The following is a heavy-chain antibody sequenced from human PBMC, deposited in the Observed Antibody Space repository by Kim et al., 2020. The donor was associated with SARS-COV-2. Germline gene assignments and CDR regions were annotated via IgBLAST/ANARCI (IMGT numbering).Heavy chain of an antibody. Sequence: SETLSLTCSVSGGSISSYYWSWIRQPAGKGLEWIGRIYTSGSPDYNPSLKSRVTMSVDTSKNQFSLKLSSVTAADTAVYYCARDSYSSSSNWFDPWGQGTLVTVSS. CDR1: GGSISSYY. J-gene: IGHJ5*02. CDR3: ARDSYSSSSNWFDP. CDR2: IYTSGSP. V-gene: IGHV4-4*07. D-gene: IGHD6-6*01.